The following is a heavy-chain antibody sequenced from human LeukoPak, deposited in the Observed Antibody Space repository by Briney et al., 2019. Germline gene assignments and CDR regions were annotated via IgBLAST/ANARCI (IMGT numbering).Heavy chain of an antibody. V-gene: IGHV3-30*18. D-gene: IGHD2-15*01. CDR2: ISYDGSNK. J-gene: IGHJ6*04. CDR3: AKDVANIVVVLAADGSNYGMDV. CDR1: GVTFSSYG. Sequence: GGSLRLSCAASGVTFSSYGMHWVRQAPGKGLEWVAVISYDGSNKYYADFVKGRFTISRDNSKNTLYLQMHSLRAEDTAVYYCAKDVANIVVVLAADGSNYGMDVWGKGTTVTVS.